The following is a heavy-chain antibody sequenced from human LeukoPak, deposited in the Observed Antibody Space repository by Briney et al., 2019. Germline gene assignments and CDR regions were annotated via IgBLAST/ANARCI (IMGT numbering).Heavy chain of an antibody. D-gene: IGHD6-13*01. J-gene: IGHJ4*02. CDR3: ARDPPAAGRAQDY. Sequence: SETLSLTCTVSGGSISSGSYYWNWIRQPAGKGLEWIGRIYTSGSTNYNPSLKSRVTISVDTSKNQFSLKLSSVTAADTAVYYCARDPPAAGRAQDYWGQGTLVTVSS. V-gene: IGHV4-61*02. CDR1: GGSISSGSYY. CDR2: IYTSGST.